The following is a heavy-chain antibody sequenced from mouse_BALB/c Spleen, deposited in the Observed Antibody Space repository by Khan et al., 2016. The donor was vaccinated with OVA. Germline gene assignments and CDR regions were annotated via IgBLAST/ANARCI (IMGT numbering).Heavy chain of an antibody. Sequence: VQLKQSGPGLVKPSQSLSLTCTVTGYSITSGYGWNWIRQFPGSKLEWMGYISYSGSTNYNPSLKSRISITRDTSKNQFFLQLNSVTTEDTATYDCARTARIKYWGQGTTLTVSS. V-gene: IGHV3-2*02. CDR3: ARTARIKY. CDR2: ISYSGST. D-gene: IGHD1-2*01. J-gene: IGHJ2*01. CDR1: GYSITSGYG.